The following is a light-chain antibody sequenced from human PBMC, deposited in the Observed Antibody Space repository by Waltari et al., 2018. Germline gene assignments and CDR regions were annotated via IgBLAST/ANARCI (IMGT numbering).Light chain of an antibody. Sequence: QSALTQPRSVSGSPGQSVTISCTGTSSDVGRFNYVSWHQQHPGKAPKLMIYDVNKRPSGVHDRFSGSKSGNTASLTISGLQAEDEADYYCCSYAGSYTLVFGGGTKLTVL. J-gene: IGLJ3*02. CDR3: CSYAGSYTLV. V-gene: IGLV2-11*01. CDR2: DVN. CDR1: SSDVGRFNY.